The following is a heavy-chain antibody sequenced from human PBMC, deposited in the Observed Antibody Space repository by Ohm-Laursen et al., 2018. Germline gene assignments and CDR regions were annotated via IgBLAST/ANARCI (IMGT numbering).Heavy chain of an antibody. V-gene: IGHV4-4*07. D-gene: IGHD3-10*01. CDR3: ARVVRGWFDP. CDR1: AGSISSYY. CDR2: ISSSGST. J-gene: IGHJ5*02. Sequence: GTLSLTCTVSAGSISSYYWDWIRQPAGKGLEWIGRISSSGSTNYNPSLKSRVTISVDTSKNQFSLKLSSVTAADTAVYYCARVVRGWFDPWGQGTLVTVSS.